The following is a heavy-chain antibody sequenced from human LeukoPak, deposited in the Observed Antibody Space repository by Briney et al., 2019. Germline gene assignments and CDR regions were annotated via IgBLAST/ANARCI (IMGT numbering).Heavy chain of an antibody. D-gene: IGHD6-19*01. CDR3: AKLDSSGLSRPFDY. J-gene: IGHJ4*02. Sequence: GGSLRLSCAASGFTFSSYAMHWVRQAPGKGLEWVAVMSHDGSNKYYGDSVKGRFTISRDNSKNTLYLQMNSLRAEDTAEYYCAKLDSSGLSRPFDYWGQGTLVTVSS. CDR2: MSHDGSNK. CDR1: GFTFSSYA. V-gene: IGHV3-30*18.